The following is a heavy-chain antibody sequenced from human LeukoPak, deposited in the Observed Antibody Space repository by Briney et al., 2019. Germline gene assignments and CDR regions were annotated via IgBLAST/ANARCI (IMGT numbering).Heavy chain of an antibody. CDR1: GFTFGDYA. J-gene: IGHJ4*02. CDR3: TRTIGGNYSPIEY. V-gene: IGHV3-49*04. D-gene: IGHD1-26*01. Sequence: GGSLRLSCTSSGFTFGDYAMSWARQAPGKGLEWVGFIRSKGFGGTAEYAASVKGRFTISRDDSKSIAYLQMNSLKIEDTAVYYCTRTIGGNYSPIEYWGQGTLVTVSS. CDR2: IRSKGFGGTA.